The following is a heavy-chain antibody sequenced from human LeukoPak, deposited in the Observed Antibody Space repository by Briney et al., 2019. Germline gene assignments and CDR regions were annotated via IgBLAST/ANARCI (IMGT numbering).Heavy chain of an antibody. CDR2: IYHSGST. Sequence: SETLSLTCTVSGYSISSGYYWGWIRQPPGKGLEWIGSIYHSGSTYYNPSLKSRVTISVDTSKNQFSLKLSSVTAADTAVYYCARHFGSGWFGLDYFDYWGQGTLVTVSS. J-gene: IGHJ4*02. CDR3: ARHFGSGWFGLDYFDY. V-gene: IGHV4-38-2*02. D-gene: IGHD6-19*01. CDR1: GYSISSGYY.